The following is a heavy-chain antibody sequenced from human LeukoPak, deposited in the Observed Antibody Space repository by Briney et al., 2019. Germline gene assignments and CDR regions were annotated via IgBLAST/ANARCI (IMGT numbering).Heavy chain of an antibody. V-gene: IGHV3-7*01. CDR2: IKQDGSEK. CDR1: GFTFSSYA. Sequence: PGGSLRLSCAASGFTFSSYAMSWVRQAPGKGLEWVANIKQDGSEKYYVDSVKGRFSISRDNAKNSLYLQMNSLRAEDTAVYYCARSELVRPYFDYWGQGTLVTVSS. D-gene: IGHD1-26*01. CDR3: ARSELVRPYFDY. J-gene: IGHJ4*02.